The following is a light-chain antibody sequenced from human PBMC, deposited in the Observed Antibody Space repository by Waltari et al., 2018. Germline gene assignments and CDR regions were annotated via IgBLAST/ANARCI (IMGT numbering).Light chain of an antibody. J-gene: IGLJ1*01. CDR2: YTD. Sequence: QSTLTQPSSASGTPGQSVPIPCSGSSSTIGSNTENWYQQLPGTAPKLLIYYTDQRPAGVSDRFSGSKSGTSASLAFSGLQSEDEAHYYCAAWDDSLNGYVFGSGTEVTVL. CDR3: AAWDDSLNGYV. V-gene: IGLV1-44*01. CDR1: SSTIGSNT.